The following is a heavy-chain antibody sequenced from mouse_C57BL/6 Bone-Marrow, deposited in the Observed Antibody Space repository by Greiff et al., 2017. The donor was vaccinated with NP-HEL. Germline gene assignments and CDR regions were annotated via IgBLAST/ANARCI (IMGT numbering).Heavy chain of an antibody. Sequence: QVQLKESGAELVRPGASVKLSCKASGYTFTDYYINWVKQRPGQGLEWIARIYPGSGNTYYNEKFKGKATLTAEKSSSTAYMQLSRLTSEDSAVYFCARDYGRDYYAMDYWGQGTSVTVSS. V-gene: IGHV1-76*01. D-gene: IGHD1-1*01. CDR2: IYPGSGNT. J-gene: IGHJ4*01. CDR1: GYTFTDYY. CDR3: ARDYGRDYYAMDY.